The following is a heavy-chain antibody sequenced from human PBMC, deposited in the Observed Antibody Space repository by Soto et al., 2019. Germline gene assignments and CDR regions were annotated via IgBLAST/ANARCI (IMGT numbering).Heavy chain of an antibody. V-gene: IGHV4-30-4*01. Sequence: SETLSLTCAVSGGSISSGGYYWGWIRQPPGKGLEWIGYIYYSGSTYYNPSLKSRVAISGDTPKNQFSLKLSSVTAADTAVYYCARGTYGGTSFVLDYWGQGTLVTVSS. J-gene: IGHJ4*02. CDR2: IYYSGST. CDR1: GGSISSGGYY. CDR3: ARGTYGGTSFVLDY. D-gene: IGHD2-15*01.